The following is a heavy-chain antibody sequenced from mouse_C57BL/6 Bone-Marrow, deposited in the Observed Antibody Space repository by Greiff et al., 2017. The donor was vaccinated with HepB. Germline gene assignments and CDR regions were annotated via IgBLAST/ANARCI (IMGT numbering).Heavy chain of an antibody. V-gene: IGHV1-15*01. J-gene: IGHJ4*01. D-gene: IGHD4-1*01. Sequence: QVQLKESGAELVRPGASVTLSCKASGYTFTDYEMHWVKQTPVHGLEWIGAIDPETGGTAYNQKFKGKAILTADKSSSTAYMELRSLTSEDSAVYYCTRWAVWDAMDYWGQGTSVTVSS. CDR1: GYTFTDYE. CDR3: TRWAVWDAMDY. CDR2: IDPETGGT.